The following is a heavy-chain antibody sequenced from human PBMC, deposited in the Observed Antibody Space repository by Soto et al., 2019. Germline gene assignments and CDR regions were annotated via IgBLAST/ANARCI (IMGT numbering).Heavy chain of an antibody. CDR2: IYYSGST. V-gene: IGHV4-59*08. J-gene: IGHJ5*02. Sequence: SETLSLTCTVSGGSISSYYWSWIRQPPGKGLEWIGYIYYSGSTNYNPSLKSRVTISVDTSKNQFSLKLSSVTAADTAVYYCARHAYYDFWSGYYAWFDPWGQGTLVTV. CDR3: ARHAYYDFWSGYYAWFDP. CDR1: GGSISSYY. D-gene: IGHD3-3*01.